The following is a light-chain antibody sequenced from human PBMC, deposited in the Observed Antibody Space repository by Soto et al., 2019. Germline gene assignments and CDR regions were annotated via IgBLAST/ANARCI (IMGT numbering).Light chain of an antibody. CDR2: DVR. V-gene: IGLV2-14*01. Sequence: QSALTQPASVSGSPGQSITISCTGTSSDVGGYNYISWYQQHPGKAPKFIIYDVRNRPSGVSNRFSGSRSGNTASLTISGLQAEDEADYYCSSYTSSSTGIFGGGTQLTVL. CDR3: SSYTSSSTGI. J-gene: IGLJ2*01. CDR1: SSDVGGYNY.